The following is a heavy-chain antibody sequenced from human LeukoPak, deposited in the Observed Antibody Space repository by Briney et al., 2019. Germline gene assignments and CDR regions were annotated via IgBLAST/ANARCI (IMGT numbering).Heavy chain of an antibody. CDR3: TRSSPGPANDAFDI. J-gene: IGHJ3*02. V-gene: IGHV1-69*06. CDR2: IIPIFGTA. D-gene: IGHD2-2*01. CDR1: GGTFSSYA. Sequence: SVKVSCKASGGTFSSYAISWVRQAPGQGLEWMGGIIPIFGTANYAQKFQGRVTITADKSTSTAYMELSSLRSEDTAVYYCTRSSPGPANDAFDIWGQGTMITVSS.